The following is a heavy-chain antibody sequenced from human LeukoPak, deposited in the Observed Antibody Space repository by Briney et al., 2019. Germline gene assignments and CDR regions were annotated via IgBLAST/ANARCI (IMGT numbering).Heavy chain of an antibody. Sequence: GESLKISCKGSGYSFTSYWIGWVRQMPGKGLEWMGIIYPGDSDTRYSPSFQGQVTISADKSISTAYLQWSSLKASDTAMYYCARSGDGYNPGDAFDIWGQGTMVTVSS. V-gene: IGHV5-51*01. CDR3: ARSGDGYNPGDAFDI. J-gene: IGHJ3*02. D-gene: IGHD5-24*01. CDR1: GYSFTSYW. CDR2: IYPGDSDT.